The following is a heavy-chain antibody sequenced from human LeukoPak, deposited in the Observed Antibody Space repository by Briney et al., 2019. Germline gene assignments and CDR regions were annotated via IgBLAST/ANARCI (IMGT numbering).Heavy chain of an antibody. D-gene: IGHD3-3*01. CDR2: INHSGST. Sequence: PSETLSLTCAVYGGSFSGYYWSWIRQLPGKGLEWIGEINHSGSTNYNPSLKSRVTISVDTSKNQFSLKLSSVTAADTAVYYCARLILIPSSDVSLEWLLLYNWFDPWGQGTLVTVSS. V-gene: IGHV4-34*01. J-gene: IGHJ5*02. CDR1: GGSFSGYY. CDR3: ARLILIPSSDVSLEWLLLYNWFDP.